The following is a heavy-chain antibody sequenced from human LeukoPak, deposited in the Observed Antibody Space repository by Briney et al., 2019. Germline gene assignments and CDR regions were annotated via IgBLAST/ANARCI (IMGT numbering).Heavy chain of an antibody. Sequence: GSLRLSCAGSGFSISNYWMSWVRQAPGKGLEWIGEINHSGSTNYNPSLKSRVTISVDTSKNQFSLKLSSVTAADTAVYHCADGGNSHYWGQGTLVTVSS. CDR3: ADGGNSHY. CDR1: GFSISNYW. D-gene: IGHD4-23*01. J-gene: IGHJ4*02. V-gene: IGHV4-4*02. CDR2: INHSGST.